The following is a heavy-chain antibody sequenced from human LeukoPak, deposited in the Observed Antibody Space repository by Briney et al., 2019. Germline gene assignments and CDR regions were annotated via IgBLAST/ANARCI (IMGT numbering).Heavy chain of an antibody. J-gene: IGHJ1*01. V-gene: IGHV4-39*07. CDR1: GGSISSSSYY. Sequence: SETLSLTCTVSGGSISSSSYYWGWIRQPPGKGLEWIGSIYYSGSTYYHPSLKSRVTISVDTSKNQFSLKLSSVTAADTAVYYCARKEAAAAYEYLQYWGQGTLVAVSS. CDR3: ARKEAAAAYEYLQY. D-gene: IGHD6-25*01. CDR2: IYYSGST.